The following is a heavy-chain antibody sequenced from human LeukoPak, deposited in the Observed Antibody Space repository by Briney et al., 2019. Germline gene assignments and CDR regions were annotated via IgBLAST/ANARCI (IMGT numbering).Heavy chain of an antibody. CDR1: GFTFSSYS. CDR2: ISSSGTTI. V-gene: IGHV3-48*01. D-gene: IGHD1-26*01. Sequence: GGSLRLSCAASGFTFSSYSMNWVRQAPGKGLEWVSYISSSGTTIYYADSVKGRFSISRDNAKNSLYLQMSSLRAEDTAVYYCARVRVGSYFDYWGQGTLVTVSS. CDR3: ARVRVGSYFDY. J-gene: IGHJ4*02.